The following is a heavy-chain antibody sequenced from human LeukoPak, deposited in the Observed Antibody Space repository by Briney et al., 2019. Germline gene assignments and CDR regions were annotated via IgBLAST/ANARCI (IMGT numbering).Heavy chain of an antibody. CDR2: IWFDGSNK. CDR3: ARDRGNSHFDY. V-gene: IGHV3-33*01. J-gene: IGHJ4*02. Sequence: GRSLRLSCSASRFTFSNYGVHWVRQAPGKGLQWVAFIWFDGSNKYYADSVKGRFTISRDNSKNTLYLQINSLRAEDTAVYYCARDRGNSHFDYWGQGTLVTVSS. D-gene: IGHD3-10*01. CDR1: RFTFSNYG.